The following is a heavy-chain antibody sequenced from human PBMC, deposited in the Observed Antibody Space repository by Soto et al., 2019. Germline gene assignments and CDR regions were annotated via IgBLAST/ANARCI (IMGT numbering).Heavy chain of an antibody. CDR2: IWYDGSNK. V-gene: IGHV3-33*01. CDR1: GFTFSSYG. D-gene: IGHD6-19*01. J-gene: IGHJ6*02. Sequence: GGSLRLSCAASGFTFSSYGMHWVRQAPGKGLEWVAVIWYDGSNKYYADSVKGRFTISRDNSKNTLYLQMNSLRAEDTAVYCCARDRIAVAGTSYYYYGMDVWGQGTTVTVSS. CDR3: ARDRIAVAGTSYYYYGMDV.